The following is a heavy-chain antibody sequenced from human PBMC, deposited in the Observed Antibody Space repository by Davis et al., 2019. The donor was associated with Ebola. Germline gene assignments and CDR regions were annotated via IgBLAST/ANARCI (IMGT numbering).Heavy chain of an antibody. J-gene: IGHJ4*02. V-gene: IGHV3-7*01. CDR3: AREKGESGGFDH. CDR2: IEKGGSVK. D-gene: IGHD3-16*01. CDR1: GFTSSNNW. Sequence: GESLKISCAASGFTSSNNWMSWVRQAPGKGLEWVADIEKGGSVKYYLDSVKGRFTISRDNAKNSLFLQINSLRVEDTAMYYCAREKGESGGFDHWGQGTLVTVSP.